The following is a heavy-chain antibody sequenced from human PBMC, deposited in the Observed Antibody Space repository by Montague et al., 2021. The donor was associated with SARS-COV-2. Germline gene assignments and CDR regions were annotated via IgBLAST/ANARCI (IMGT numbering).Heavy chain of an antibody. CDR3: VRMANCIAVAGFFEY. CDR1: GFSLSTSGMC. CDR2: IDWDDDK. Sequence: PALVKPTQTLTLTCTFSGFSLSTSGMCVSWIRQPPGKALEWLARIDWDDDKYYSTSLQTRLTISKDTSNNEVVLKLTNLDPVDTATYYCVRMANCIAVAGFFEYWGQGTHVTVSS. J-gene: IGHJ4*02. V-gene: IGHV2-70*11. D-gene: IGHD6-19*01.